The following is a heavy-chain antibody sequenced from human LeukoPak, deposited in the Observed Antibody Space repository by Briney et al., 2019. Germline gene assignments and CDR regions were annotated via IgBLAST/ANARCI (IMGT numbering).Heavy chain of an antibody. D-gene: IGHD5-12*01. CDR2: ISHDGNNK. Sequence: GGALRLSCAASGFPFSDYGMDWVRQAAGKGVEWLAVISHDGNNKYYADSVKGRITISRDNSNNTLYLLLNSLRADDTVVYYCAIRKSGNAIDYWGQGPLVVVSS. J-gene: IGHJ4*02. CDR3: AIRKSGNAIDY. CDR1: GFPFSDYG. V-gene: IGHV3-30*03.